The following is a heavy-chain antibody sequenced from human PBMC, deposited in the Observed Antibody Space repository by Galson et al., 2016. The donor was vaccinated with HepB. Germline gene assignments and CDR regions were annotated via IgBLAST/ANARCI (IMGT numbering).Heavy chain of an antibody. D-gene: IGHD6-13*01. V-gene: IGHV4-39*07. Sequence: SETLSLTCTVSGGSISSSTYYWGWIRQPPGKGLEWIGSIYYSGSIYYNPSLKSRVTISVDTSKNQFSLKLSSVTAADTAVYYCARRAAAGNFDYWGQGTLVTVSS. J-gene: IGHJ4*02. CDR2: IYYSGSI. CDR1: GGSISSSTYY. CDR3: ARRAAAGNFDY.